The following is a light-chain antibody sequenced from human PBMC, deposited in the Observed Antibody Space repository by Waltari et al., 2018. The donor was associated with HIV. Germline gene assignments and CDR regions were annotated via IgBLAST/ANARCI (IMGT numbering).Light chain of an antibody. Sequence: QSVLTQPPSTSGTPGQRVTVSCSGSTSNIGRNAINWYQQVPGTAPKLLIYTNKQRPSGVPDRFAGSKAGTSASLAISGLQSEDEADYYCATWDDSLNALVFGGGTKLTV. CDR1: TSNIGRNA. V-gene: IGLV1-44*01. CDR3: ATWDDSLNALV. J-gene: IGLJ2*01. CDR2: TNK.